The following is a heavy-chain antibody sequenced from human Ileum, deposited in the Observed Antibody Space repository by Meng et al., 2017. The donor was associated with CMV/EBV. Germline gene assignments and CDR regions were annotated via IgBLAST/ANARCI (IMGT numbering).Heavy chain of an antibody. D-gene: IGHD6-13*01. CDR2: IYYSGST. J-gene: IGHJ5*02. V-gene: IGHV4-39*07. Sequence: HLWVEAPRLLTPCGTLPLCCMFPGGSIISVTYYWAWIRQSPGKGLEWIGSIYYSGSTYENPSLKSRVTMSVDTFKNQFSLKLTSVTAADTAVYYCAGDWGPYSSRGYFDPWGQGTLVTVSS. CDR1: GGSIISVTYY. CDR3: AGDWGPYSSRGYFDP.